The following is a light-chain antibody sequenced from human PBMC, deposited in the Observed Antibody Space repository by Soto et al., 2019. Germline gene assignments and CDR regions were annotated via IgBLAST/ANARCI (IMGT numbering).Light chain of an antibody. CDR2: DVS. CDR3: SSYTSSSTVI. CDR1: SSDLGGYNY. J-gene: IGLJ2*01. Sequence: QSALTQPASVSGSPGQSITISCTGTSSDLGGYNYVSWYQHPPGKAPKLMIYDVSNRPSGVSNRFSGSKSGNTASLTISGLQAEDEADYYCSSYTSSSTVIFGGGTKLTVL. V-gene: IGLV2-14*03.